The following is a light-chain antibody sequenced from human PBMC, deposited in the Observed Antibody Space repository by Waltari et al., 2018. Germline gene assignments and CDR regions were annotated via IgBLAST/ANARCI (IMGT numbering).Light chain of an antibody. CDR2: NTT. Sequence: QTVVTQQPSLPVSPGGTVPLPCGLSSCSVPAAHHPYCFHQAPSQPPRPLTSNTTTRSSGVPDRFSGSILDNKAAPTITGAQAEDECDYYCALSMGSGIWVFGGGTKLTVL. V-gene: IGLV8-61*01. CDR1: SCSVPAAHH. J-gene: IGLJ3*02. CDR3: ALSMGSGIWV.